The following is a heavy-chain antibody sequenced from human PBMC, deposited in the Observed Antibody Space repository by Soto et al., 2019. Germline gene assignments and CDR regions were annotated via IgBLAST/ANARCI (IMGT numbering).Heavy chain of an antibody. J-gene: IGHJ4*02. Sequence: GGSLRLSCVASGITLSDYWMGWVRQAPGEGLQWVAHIKTDGTEKYYVDSVKGRFTTSRDNGKNELYLQMNSLRAEDTAVYNCAKGYTGYVFFDLWGQGTPVTVSS. D-gene: IGHD5-12*01. V-gene: IGHV3-7*03. CDR2: IKTDGTEK. CDR3: AKGYTGYVFFDL. CDR1: GITLSDYW.